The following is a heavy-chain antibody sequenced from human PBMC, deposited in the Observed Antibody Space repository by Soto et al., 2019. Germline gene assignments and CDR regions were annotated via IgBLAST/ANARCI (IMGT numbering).Heavy chain of an antibody. Sequence: QVQLQESGPGLVKPSQTLSLTCTVSGGSISSGDYYWSWIRQPPGKGLEWIGSIDYSGSTYYNPSPKSRLTISVDTSKNQCSLQLNSVTAADTAVYYCASRHSSPYFDYWGQGTLVTVSS. V-gene: IGHV4-30-4*01. CDR2: IDYSGST. J-gene: IGHJ4*02. D-gene: IGHD6-13*01. CDR3: ASRHSSPYFDY. CDR1: GGSISSGDYY.